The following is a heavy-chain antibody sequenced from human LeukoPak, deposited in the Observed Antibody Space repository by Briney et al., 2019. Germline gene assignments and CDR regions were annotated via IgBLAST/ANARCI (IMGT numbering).Heavy chain of an antibody. D-gene: IGHD2-8*01. CDR3: ASELYPDAFDI. CDR1: GGTFSSYA. CDR2: IIPIFGTA. V-gene: IGHV1-69*13. J-gene: IGHJ3*02. Sequence: ASVKVPCKASGGTFSSYAISWVRQAPGQGLEWMGGIIPIFGTANYAQKFQGRVTITADESTSTAYMELSSLRSEDTAVYYCASELYPDAFDIWGQGTMVTVSS.